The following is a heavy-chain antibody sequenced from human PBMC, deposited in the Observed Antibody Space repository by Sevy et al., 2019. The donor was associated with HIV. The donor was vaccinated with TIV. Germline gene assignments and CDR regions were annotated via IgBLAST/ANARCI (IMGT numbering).Heavy chain of an antibody. J-gene: IGHJ4*02. V-gene: IGHV3-7*01. CDR1: GFTFSSYW. CDR2: IKQDGSEK. CDR3: ARSPRRELPRFDY. D-gene: IGHD1-1*01. Sequence: GGSLRLSCAASGFTFSSYWMSWVRQAPGKGLEWVANIKQDGSEKYYVDSVKGRFTISRDNAKNSLYLQMNSLRAEDTAVYYCARSPRRELPRFDYWGQGTLVTVSS.